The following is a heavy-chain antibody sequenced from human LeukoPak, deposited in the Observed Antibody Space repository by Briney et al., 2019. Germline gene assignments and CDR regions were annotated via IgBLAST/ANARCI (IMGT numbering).Heavy chain of an antibody. CDR3: ARDKGREWLRDAEYFQH. CDR1: GYTFTSHY. V-gene: IGHV1-46*01. D-gene: IGHD5-12*01. Sequence: ASVKVSCKASGYTFTSHYMHWVRQAPGQGLEWMGIINPSGGSTSYAQKFQGRVTMTRDTSTSTVYMELSSLRSEDTAVYYCARDKGREWLRDAEYFQHWGQGTLVTVSS. CDR2: INPSGGST. J-gene: IGHJ1*01.